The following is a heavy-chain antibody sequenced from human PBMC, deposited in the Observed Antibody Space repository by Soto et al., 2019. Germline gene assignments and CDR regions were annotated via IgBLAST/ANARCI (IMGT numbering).Heavy chain of an antibody. CDR1: GGSFSGYY. J-gene: IGHJ6*02. D-gene: IGHD2-8*01. CDR3: ARGNNGYYYVIDF. Sequence: PSETLSLTCAVYGGSFSGYYWSWIRQPPGKGLEWIGEINHSGSTNYNPSLKSRVTISVDTSKNQFSLKLSSVTAADTAVYYCARGNNGYYYVIDFWGQGSSVTGSS. V-gene: IGHV4-34*01. CDR2: INHSGST.